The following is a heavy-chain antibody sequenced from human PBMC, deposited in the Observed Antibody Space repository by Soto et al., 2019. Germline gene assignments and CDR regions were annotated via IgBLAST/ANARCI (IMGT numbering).Heavy chain of an antibody. CDR2: INHSGST. V-gene: IGHV4-34*01. J-gene: IGHJ4*02. CDR3: VRGQWLPRGEY. D-gene: IGHD6-19*01. CDR1: GGSFSGFF. Sequence: PSETLSLTCDVYGGSFSGFFWTWIRQPPGKGLEWIGEINHSGSTNYNPSLKSRVTLSMDVSENQFSLRLTSVTAADTAVYYCVRGQWLPRGEYWGQGTLVTVSS.